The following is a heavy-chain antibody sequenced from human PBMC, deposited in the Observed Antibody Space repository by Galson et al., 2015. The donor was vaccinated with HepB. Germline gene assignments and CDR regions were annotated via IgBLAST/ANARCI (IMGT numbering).Heavy chain of an antibody. V-gene: IGHV1-18*01. J-gene: IGHJ5*02. CDR3: ARDRLRVAGGNWFDP. D-gene: IGHD6-19*01. Sequence: SVKVSCKASGYTFTSYGISWVRQAPGQGLEWMGWISAYNGNTNYAQKLQGRVTMTTDTSTSTAYMELRSLRSDDTAVYYCARDRLRVAGGNWFDPWGQGTLVTVSS. CDR1: GYTFTSYG. CDR2: ISAYNGNT.